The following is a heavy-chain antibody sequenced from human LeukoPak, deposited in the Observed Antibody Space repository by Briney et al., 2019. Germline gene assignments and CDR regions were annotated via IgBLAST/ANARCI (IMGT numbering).Heavy chain of an antibody. CDR1: GYTFTSYG. CDR2: ISTYNVHT. J-gene: IGHJ6*03. V-gene: IGHV1-18*01. Sequence: GASVKVSCKASGYTFTSYGISWVRQAPGQGLEWMGWISTYNVHTNYTQKFQGRLTLTTDPSTSTAYMELRNLRSDDTAVYYCARDFSYYMDVWGKGSTVTVSS. CDR3: ARDFSYYMDV.